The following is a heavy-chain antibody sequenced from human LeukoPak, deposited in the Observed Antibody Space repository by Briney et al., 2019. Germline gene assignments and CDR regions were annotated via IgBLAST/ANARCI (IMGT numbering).Heavy chain of an antibody. CDR1: GFTFSIYT. J-gene: IGHJ4*02. CDR3: ARAYGDQIDC. Sequence: PGGSLRLSCAASGFTFSIYTINWVRQAPGKGLEWVSSISSSNSFIYYADSVKGRFTISRDNAKNSLYLQMNSLRAEDTAVYYCARAYGDQIDCWGQGTLVTISS. V-gene: IGHV3-21*01. D-gene: IGHD4-17*01. CDR2: ISSSNSFI.